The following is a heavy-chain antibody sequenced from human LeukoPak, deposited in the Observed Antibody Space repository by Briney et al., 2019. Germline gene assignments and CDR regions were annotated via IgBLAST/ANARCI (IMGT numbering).Heavy chain of an antibody. CDR3: ARFRAVVAANKPNYYYYGMDV. Sequence: PSETLSLTCAVYGGSFSGYYWSWTRQPPGKGLEWIGEINHSGRTNYNPSLKSRVTISVDTSKKQFSLKLSSVTAADTAVYYCARFRAVVAANKPNYYYYGMDVWGQGTTVTVSS. CDR2: INHSGRT. D-gene: IGHD2-15*01. V-gene: IGHV4-34*01. CDR1: GGSFSGYY. J-gene: IGHJ6*02.